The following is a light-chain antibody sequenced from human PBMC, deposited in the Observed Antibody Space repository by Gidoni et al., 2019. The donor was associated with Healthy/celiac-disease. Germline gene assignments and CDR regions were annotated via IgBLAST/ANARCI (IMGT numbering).Light chain of an antibody. CDR2: AAS. Sequence: DIQMTQSPSSLSASVGDRVTITCRASQSISSYLHWYQQKPGKAPKLLIYAASSLQSGVPSRFSGSGSGTDFTLTISSLQPEDFATYYCQQSYSTPQHTFGQGTKLEIK. CDR3: QQSYSTPQHT. CDR1: QSISSY. V-gene: IGKV1-39*01. J-gene: IGKJ2*01.